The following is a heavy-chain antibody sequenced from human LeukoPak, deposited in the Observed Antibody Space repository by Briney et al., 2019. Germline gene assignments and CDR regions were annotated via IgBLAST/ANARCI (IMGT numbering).Heavy chain of an antibody. CDR2: INWNGGST. J-gene: IGHJ4*02. CDR3: ARSPPYYCSGGSCYSYYFDY. V-gene: IGHV3-20*04. CDR1: GFTFDDYG. Sequence: GGSLRLSCAASGFTFDDYGMSWVRQAPGKGLEWVSGINWNGGSTGYADSVKGRFTISRDNAKNSLYLQMNSLRAEDTALYYCARSPPYYCSGGSCYSYYFDYWGQGTLVTVSS. D-gene: IGHD2-15*01.